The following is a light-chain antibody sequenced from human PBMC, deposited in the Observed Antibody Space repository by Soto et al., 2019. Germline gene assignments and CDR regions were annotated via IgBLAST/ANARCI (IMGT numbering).Light chain of an antibody. CDR1: QSVSSY. CDR2: DAS. J-gene: IGKJ4*01. Sequence: EIVLTQSPATLSLSPGERATLSCRASQSVSSYLAWYQQKPGQAPSLLIYDASNRAAGIPARFSGSGSGTDFTLTISSLEPEDFAVYYCQQRSNWPLTFVGGTKVEI. V-gene: IGKV3-11*01. CDR3: QQRSNWPLT.